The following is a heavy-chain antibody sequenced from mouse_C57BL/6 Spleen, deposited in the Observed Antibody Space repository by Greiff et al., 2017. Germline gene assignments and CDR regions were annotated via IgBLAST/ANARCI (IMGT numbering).Heavy chain of an antibody. V-gene: IGHV1-64*01. D-gene: IGHD2-4*01. CDR2: IHPNSGST. J-gene: IGHJ2*01. CDR1: GYTFTSSW. Sequence: VQLQQPGAELVKPGASVKLSCKASGYTFTSSWMHWVKQRPGQGLEWIGMIHPNSGSTNYNEKFKSKATLTVDKSSSTAYMQLSSLTSEDSAVYYCARWDDYFFDYWGQGTTRTVSS. CDR3: ARWDDYFFDY.